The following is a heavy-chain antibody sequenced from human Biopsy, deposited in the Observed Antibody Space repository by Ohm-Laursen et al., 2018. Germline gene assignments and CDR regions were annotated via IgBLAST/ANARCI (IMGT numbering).Heavy chain of an antibody. Sequence: SLRLSCSPSGFTFISHEMNWLRQAPGKGLEWISYITGSSSTKYYADSVKGRFTISRDNAKNSLYLQMNSLRAEDTAVYYCTRLAYYYYYGMDVWGQGTTVTVSS. J-gene: IGHJ6*02. CDR1: GFTFISHE. CDR3: TRLAYYYYYGMDV. D-gene: IGHD2-21*01. V-gene: IGHV3-48*03. CDR2: ITGSSSTK.